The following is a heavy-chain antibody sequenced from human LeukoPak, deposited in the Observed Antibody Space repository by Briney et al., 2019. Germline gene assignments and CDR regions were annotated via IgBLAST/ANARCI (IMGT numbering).Heavy chain of an antibody. D-gene: IGHD3-3*01. CDR2: IKQDGSEK. V-gene: IGHV3-7*01. Sequence: GGSLRLPWAASGFTFSSYWMSGVRQAPGKGLEGVANIKQDGSEKYYVDSVKGRFTISRDNAKNSLYLQMNSLRAEDTAVYYCASEDHDFWSGFWFDPWGQGTLVTVSS. CDR3: ASEDHDFWSGFWFDP. J-gene: IGHJ5*02. CDR1: GFTFSSYW.